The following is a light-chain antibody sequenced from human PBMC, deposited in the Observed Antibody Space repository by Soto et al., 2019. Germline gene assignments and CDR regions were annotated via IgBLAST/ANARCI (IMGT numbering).Light chain of an antibody. J-gene: IGKJ1*01. CDR1: QSVGSNY. V-gene: IGKV3-20*01. CDR3: QQYSNSPPWT. CDR2: VTS. Sequence: EIVLTQSPGTLSLSPGDRTTLSCRASQSVGSNYLGWYQQKPGQTPRLLIYVTSNRATGIPDRFSGSGSGTDFTLTISRLQPEDFAVYYCQQYSNSPPWTFGQGTKVEIK.